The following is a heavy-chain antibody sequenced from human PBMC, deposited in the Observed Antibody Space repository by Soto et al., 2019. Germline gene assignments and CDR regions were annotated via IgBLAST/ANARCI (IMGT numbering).Heavy chain of an antibody. CDR2: INHSGST. D-gene: IGHD6-19*01. CDR1: GGSFSGYY. J-gene: IGHJ1*01. V-gene: IGHV4-34*01. CDR3: ARGGGIAVYFQH. Sequence: SETLSLTCAVYGGSFSGYYWSWIRQPPGKGLEWIGEINHSGSTNYNPSLKSRVTISVDTSKNQFSLKLSSVTAADTAVYDCARGGGIAVYFQHWGQGTLVTVSS.